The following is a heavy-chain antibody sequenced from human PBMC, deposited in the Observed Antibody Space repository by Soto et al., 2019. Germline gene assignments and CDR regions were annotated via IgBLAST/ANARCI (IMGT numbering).Heavy chain of an antibody. Sequence: EVQLVESGGGLVQPGRSLRLSCAASGFTLDDYAMHWVRQAPGKGLEWVSGISWNSGSIGYADSVKGRFTISRDNAKNSLYLQMNSLRAEDTALYYCAKGLVRNYVVGWFDPWGQGTLVTVSS. D-gene: IGHD4-4*01. CDR2: ISWNSGSI. J-gene: IGHJ5*02. CDR1: GFTLDDYA. CDR3: AKGLVRNYVVGWFDP. V-gene: IGHV3-9*01.